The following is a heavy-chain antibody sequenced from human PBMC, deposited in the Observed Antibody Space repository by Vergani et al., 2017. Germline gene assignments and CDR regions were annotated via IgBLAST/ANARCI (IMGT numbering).Heavy chain of an antibody. D-gene: IGHD6-13*01. CDR1: GFTFSSYG. CDR3: AKDGIAAAGYHMYYFDY. J-gene: IGHJ4*02. CDR2: ISYDGSNK. V-gene: IGHV3-30*18. Sequence: QVQLVESGGGVVQPGRSLRLSCAASGFTFSSYGMHWVRQAPGKGLEWVAVISYDGSNKYYAHSVKGRFTISRDNSKNTLYLQMNSLRAEDTAVYYCAKDGIAAAGYHMYYFDYWGQGTLVTVSS.